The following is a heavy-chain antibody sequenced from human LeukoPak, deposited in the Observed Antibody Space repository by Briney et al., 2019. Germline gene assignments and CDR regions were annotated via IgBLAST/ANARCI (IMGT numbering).Heavy chain of an antibody. Sequence: GGSLRLSCTVSGFTVSSNSMSWVRQAPGKGLEWVSFIYSGGNTHYSDSVKGRFTISRDNSKNTLYLQMNSLRAEDTAVYYCARRAGEYSHPYDYWGQGTLVTISS. J-gene: IGHJ4*02. CDR1: GFTVSSNS. D-gene: IGHD4-17*01. CDR2: IYSGGNT. CDR3: ARRAGEYSHPYDY. V-gene: IGHV3-53*01.